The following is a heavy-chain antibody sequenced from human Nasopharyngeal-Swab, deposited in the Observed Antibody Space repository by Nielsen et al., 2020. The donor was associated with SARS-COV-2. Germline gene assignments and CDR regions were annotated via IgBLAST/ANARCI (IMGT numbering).Heavy chain of an antibody. CDR2: ISSSSSYI. D-gene: IGHD3-16*01. Sequence: GSLRLSCAASGFTFSSYSMNWVRQAPGKGLEWVSSISSSSSYIYYADSVKGRFTISRDNAKNSLYLQMNSLRAEDTAVYYCARGVVYDYVWGSYYYYGMDVWGQGTTVTVSS. CDR1: GFTFSSYS. J-gene: IGHJ6*02. V-gene: IGHV3-21*01. CDR3: ARGVVYDYVWGSYYYYGMDV.